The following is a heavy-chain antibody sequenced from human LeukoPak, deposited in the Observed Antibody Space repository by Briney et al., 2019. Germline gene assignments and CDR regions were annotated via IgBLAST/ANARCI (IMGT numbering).Heavy chain of an antibody. CDR1: GFTFSSYS. CDR2: IYSGGST. Sequence: GGSLRLSCAASGFTFSSYSMNWVRQAPGKGLEWVSVIYSGGSTYYADSVKGRFTISRDNSKNTLYLQMSSLRAEDTAVYYCARDLDSYGSYWGQGTLVTVSS. J-gene: IGHJ4*02. V-gene: IGHV3-53*01. CDR3: ARDLDSYGSY. D-gene: IGHD5-18*01.